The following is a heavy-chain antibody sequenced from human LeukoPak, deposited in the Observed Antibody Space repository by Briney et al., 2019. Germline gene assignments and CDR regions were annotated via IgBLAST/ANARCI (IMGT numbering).Heavy chain of an antibody. CDR2: ISYDGSNK. D-gene: IGHD5-12*01. Sequence: GGSLRLSCAASGFTFSSYGMHWVRQAPGKGLEWVAVISYDGSNKYYADSVKGRFTISRDNSKNTLYLQMNSLRAEDTAVYYCARGPYIAIIGSRPNYLDYWGQGTLVTVSS. J-gene: IGHJ4*02. V-gene: IGHV3-30*03. CDR1: GFTFSSYG. CDR3: ARGPYIAIIGSRPNYLDY.